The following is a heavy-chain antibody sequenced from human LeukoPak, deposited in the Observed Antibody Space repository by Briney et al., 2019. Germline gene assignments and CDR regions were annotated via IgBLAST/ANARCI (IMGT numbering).Heavy chain of an antibody. J-gene: IGHJ3*02. D-gene: IGHD2-21*02. CDR1: GFTFSSYA. CDR3: AKDFGVVTDAMDAFDI. CDR2: ISGSGGST. V-gene: IGHV3-23*01. Sequence: PGGSLRLSCAASGFTFSSYAMSWVRQAPGKGLEWVSAISGSGGSTYYADSVKGRFTISRDNSKNTLYLQMNSLRAEDTAVYYCAKDFGVVTDAMDAFDIWGQGTMVTVSS.